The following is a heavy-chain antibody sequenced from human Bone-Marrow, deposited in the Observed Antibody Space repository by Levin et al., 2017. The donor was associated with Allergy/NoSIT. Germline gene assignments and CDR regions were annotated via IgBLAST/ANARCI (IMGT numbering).Heavy chain of an antibody. CDR2: MYYSGTT. CDR1: SDSINTYY. V-gene: IGHV4-59*01. Sequence: SSETLSLTCTVSSDSINTYYWSWIRQAPGKGLEWIGYMYYSGTTNYNPSLKSRVTISIDTSKKQSSLKLNSVTAADTAVYYCASDGLLQIQLGLPYYWGQGLLVTVSS. J-gene: IGHJ4*02. CDR3: ASDGLLQIQLGLPYY. D-gene: IGHD5-24*01.